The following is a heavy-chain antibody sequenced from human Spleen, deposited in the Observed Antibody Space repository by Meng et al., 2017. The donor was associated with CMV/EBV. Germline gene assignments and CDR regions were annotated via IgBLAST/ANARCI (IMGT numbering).Heavy chain of an antibody. J-gene: IGHJ5*02. D-gene: IGHD6-6*01. CDR1: GGSLSCYY. CDR3: ARWGRAARLRSNWFDP. CDR2: INHSGST. Sequence: VAPHQVRALPLAPSEPPSLSRAVYGGSLSCYYWSWIRQPPGKGLEWIGEINHSGSTNYNPSLKSRVTISVDTSKNQFSLKLSSVSAADTAVYYCARWGRAARLRSNWFDPWGQGTLVTVSS. V-gene: IGHV4-34*01.